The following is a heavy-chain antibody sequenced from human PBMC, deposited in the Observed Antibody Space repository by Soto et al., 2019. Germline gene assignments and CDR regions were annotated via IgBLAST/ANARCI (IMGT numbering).Heavy chain of an antibody. CDR1: GFTFSHYG. J-gene: IGHJ3*02. Sequence: GGSLRLSCAASGFTFSHYGMHWVRQAPGRGLEWVAVIYYDGSKKFSADSVKGRFTISIDNPRNTLYMQMDSLRAEDTAVYYCVRNCNHLEYADAFDIWRRGIMVTVSS. CDR2: IYYDGSKK. V-gene: IGHV3-30*03. D-gene: IGHD2-15*01. CDR3: VRNCNHLEYADAFDI.